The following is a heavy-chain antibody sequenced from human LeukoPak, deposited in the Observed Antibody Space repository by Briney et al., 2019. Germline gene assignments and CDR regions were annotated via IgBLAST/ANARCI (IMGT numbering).Heavy chain of an antibody. D-gene: IGHD1-26*01. CDR3: AKARASGSHWPYTFDY. CDR1: GFTFSSYG. V-gene: IGHV3-30*18. J-gene: IGHJ4*02. CDR2: ISYDGSNK. Sequence: GGSLRLSCAASGFTFSSYGMHWVRQAPGKGLEWVAVISYDGSNKYYADSVKGRFTISRDNSKNTLYLQMNSLRAEDTAVYYCAKARASGSHWPYTFDYWGQGTLVTVSS.